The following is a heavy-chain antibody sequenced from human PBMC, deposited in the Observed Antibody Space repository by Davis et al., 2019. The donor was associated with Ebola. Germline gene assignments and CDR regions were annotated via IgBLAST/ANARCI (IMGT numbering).Heavy chain of an antibody. V-gene: IGHV3-64*01. J-gene: IGHJ6*02. CDR2: ISSNGGST. CDR1: GFTFSSYA. D-gene: IGHD5-12*01. Sequence: PGGSLRLSCAASGFTFSSYAMHWVRQAPGKGLEYVSAISSNGGSTYYANSVKGRFTISRDNSKNTLYLQMGSLRAEDMAVYYCARDPWGRIVATPYMDVWGQGTTVTVSS. CDR3: ARDPWGRIVATPYMDV.